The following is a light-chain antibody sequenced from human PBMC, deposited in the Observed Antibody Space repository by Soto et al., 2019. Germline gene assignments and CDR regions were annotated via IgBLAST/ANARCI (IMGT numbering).Light chain of an antibody. CDR3: QQRSNWPRSIT. V-gene: IGKV3D-20*02. J-gene: IGKJ5*01. Sequence: EIVLTQSPATLSLSPGERAALSCGASQSVSSNYLAWYQQKPGLAPRLLIYDASNRATGIPARFSGSGSGTDFTLTISSLEPEDFAVYYCQQRSNWPRSITFGQGTRLEIK. CDR1: QSVSSNY. CDR2: DAS.